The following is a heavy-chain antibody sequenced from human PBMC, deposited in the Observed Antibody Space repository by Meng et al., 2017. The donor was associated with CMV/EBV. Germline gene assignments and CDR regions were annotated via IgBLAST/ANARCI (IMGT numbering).Heavy chain of an antibody. Sequence: CAASGFTFTRAWRTWVRQAPGKGLEWVGRIRSKSDGGATEYAAPVEGRFTISRDDSITTLYLQMNSLNTEDTAVYYCTTYSGSAFEFWGQGTLVTVSS. D-gene: IGHD1-26*01. CDR2: IRSKSDGGAT. CDR3: TTYSGSAFEF. V-gene: IGHV3-15*01. J-gene: IGHJ4*02. CDR1: GFTFTRAW.